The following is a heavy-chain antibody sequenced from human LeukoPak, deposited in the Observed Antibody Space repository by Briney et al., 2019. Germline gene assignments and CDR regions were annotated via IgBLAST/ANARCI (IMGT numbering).Heavy chain of an antibody. J-gene: IGHJ4*02. CDR2: ISYSGHT. D-gene: IGHD5-18*01. V-gene: IGHV4-61*01. CDR3: ARTYSYGSQYYFDY. Sequence: SETLSLTCTVSGASVGSGSFYWNWVRQPPGKGLEWIGYISYSGHTNYNPSFKSRVTMSVDKSKDQFSLKLTSVTAADRAVYFCARTYSYGSQYYFDYWGQGALVTVSS. CDR1: GASVGSGSFY.